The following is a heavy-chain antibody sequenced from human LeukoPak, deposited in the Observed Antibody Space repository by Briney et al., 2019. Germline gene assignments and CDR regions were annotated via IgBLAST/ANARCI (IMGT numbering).Heavy chain of an antibody. CDR1: GGSFSGYY. V-gene: IGHV4-34*01. J-gene: IGHJ4*02. CDR2: INHSGST. Sequence: SETLSLNCAVYGGSFSGYYWSWIRQPPGKGLEWIGEINHSGSTNYNPSLKSRVTISVDTSKNQFSLKLSSVTAADTAVYYCARGLPDYYDSSGYPTKLYYFDYWGQGTLVTVSS. D-gene: IGHD3-22*01. CDR3: ARGLPDYYDSSGYPTKLYYFDY.